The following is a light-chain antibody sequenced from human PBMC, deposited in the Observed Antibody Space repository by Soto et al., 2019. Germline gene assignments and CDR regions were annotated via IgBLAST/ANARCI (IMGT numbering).Light chain of an antibody. CDR1: QDIGDW. J-gene: IGKJ5*01. V-gene: IGKV1-12*01. CDR2: AAS. CDR3: QQADSYPLT. Sequence: DIHMTQSPPSVSASVGDRVAITCRASQDIGDWLAWYQQKPGKAPKLLIYAASTLQSEVPSRFSASGSGTEFTLTISSLQPEDFATYYCQQADSYPLTFGQGTRLEIK.